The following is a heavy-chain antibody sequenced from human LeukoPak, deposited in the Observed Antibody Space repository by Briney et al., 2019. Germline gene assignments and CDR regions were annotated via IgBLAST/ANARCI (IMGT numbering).Heavy chain of an antibody. CDR3: ARDSSSWPYYYYYYGMDV. J-gene: IGHJ6*02. V-gene: IGHV7-4-1*01. CDR2: SNANTGNP. CDR1: GYTXTSYA. D-gene: IGHD6-13*01. Sequence: ASVKVSCKASGYTXTSYAMNWVRQAPGQGLEWMGWSNANTGNPTYAQGFTGRFVFSLDTSVSTAYLQICSLKAEDTAVYYCARDSSSWPYYYYYYGMDVWGQGTTVTVSS.